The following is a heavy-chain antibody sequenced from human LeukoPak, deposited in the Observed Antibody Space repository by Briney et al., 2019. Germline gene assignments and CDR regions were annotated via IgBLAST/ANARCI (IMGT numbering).Heavy chain of an antibody. CDR2: INPNSGGT. D-gene: IGHD1-26*01. V-gene: IGHV1-2*02. J-gene: IGHJ4*02. Sequence: GASVKVSCKASGGTFSSYAISWVRQAPGQGLEWMGWINPNSGGTNYAQKFQGRVTMTRDTSISTAYMELSRLRSDDTAVYYCARGQWELHLTYYFDYWGQGTLVTVSS. CDR3: ARGQWELHLTYYFDY. CDR1: GGTFSSYA.